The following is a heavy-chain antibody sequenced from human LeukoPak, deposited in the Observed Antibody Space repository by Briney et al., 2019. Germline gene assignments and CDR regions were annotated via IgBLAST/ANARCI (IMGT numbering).Heavy chain of an antibody. D-gene: IGHD6-19*01. V-gene: IGHV3-23*01. CDR1: GFTFSSYA. CDR2: ISGSGGST. Sequence: GGSLRLSCAASGFTFSSYAMSWVRQAPGKGLEWVSAISGSGGSTYYADSLKGRFTISRDNSKNTLYLQMNSLRAEDTAVYYCAKEEGVEWLGTNYFDYWGQGTLVTVSS. J-gene: IGHJ4*02. CDR3: AKEEGVEWLGTNYFDY.